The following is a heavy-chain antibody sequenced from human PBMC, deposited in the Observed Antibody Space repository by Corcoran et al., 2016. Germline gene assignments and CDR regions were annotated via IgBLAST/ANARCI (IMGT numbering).Heavy chain of an antibody. CDR1: GYTFTNYG. D-gene: IGHD3-10*01. J-gene: IGHJ5*02. V-gene: IGHV1-18*01. Sequence: QIQLVQSGAEVKTPGASVKVSCKASGYTFTNYGIYWVRQAPGQGLEWMGWISGNNGNTKYAQKIQGRVTMTTDTSTTTAYMELRSLRSDDTAVYYCARGDPAGMNWFDPWSQGTLVTVSS. CDR2: ISGNNGNT. CDR3: ARGDPAGMNWFDP.